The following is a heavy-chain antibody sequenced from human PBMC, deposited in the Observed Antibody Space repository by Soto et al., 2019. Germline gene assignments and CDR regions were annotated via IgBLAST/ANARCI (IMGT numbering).Heavy chain of an antibody. Sequence: ASVKVSCKASGYTFTSYGISWVRQAPGQGLEWMGWISAYNGNTNYAQKLQGRVTMTTDTSTSTAYMELRSLRSDDTAVYYCARSRPLYYDILTGETQIYGLDVWGQGTTVTVSS. CDR3: ARSRPLYYDILTGETQIYGLDV. V-gene: IGHV1-18*01. J-gene: IGHJ6*02. CDR1: GYTFTSYG. CDR2: ISAYNGNT. D-gene: IGHD3-9*01.